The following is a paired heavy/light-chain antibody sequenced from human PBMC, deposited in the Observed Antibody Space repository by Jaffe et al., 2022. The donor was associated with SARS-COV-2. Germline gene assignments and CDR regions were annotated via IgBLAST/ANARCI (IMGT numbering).Heavy chain of an antibody. CDR1: GFTFSSYG. CDR2: ITYDGSKK. Sequence: QGQLVESGGGVVQPGRSLSLSCDASGFTFSSYGMHWVRQAPGKGLEWLTFITYDGSKKYYADSVKGRFTISRDNFKNMLSLQMNSLRTEDTAVYYCVRGTLLYGDYWGRGTVVTVSS. CDR3: VRGTLLYGDY. D-gene: IGHD2-15*01. J-gene: IGHJ4*02. V-gene: IGHV3-30-3*01.
Light chain of an antibody. CDR2: GAS. V-gene: IGKV3-20*01. Sequence: EIVLTQSPGTLSLSPGERATLSCRASQSVSSSYLAWYQQKPGQAPRLLIYGASNRASGIPDRFSGGGSGTDFTLTISRLEPEDFAVFYCQQYGNSLWTFGQGTKVEIK. CDR1: QSVSSSY. J-gene: IGKJ1*01. CDR3: QQYGNSLWT.